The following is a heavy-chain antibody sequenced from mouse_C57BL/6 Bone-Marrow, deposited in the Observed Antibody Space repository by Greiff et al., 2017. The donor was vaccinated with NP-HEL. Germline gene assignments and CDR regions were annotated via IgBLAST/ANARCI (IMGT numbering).Heavy chain of an antibody. CDR1: GYTFTSYW. CDR2: IDPSDSYT. CDR3: ARGGFYDGYPWYFDV. J-gene: IGHJ1*03. Sequence: QVQLQQPGAELVRPGTSVKLSCKASGYTFTSYWMHWVKQRPGQGLEWIGVIDPSDSYTNYNQKFKGKATLTVDTSSSTAYMQLSSLTSEDSAVYYCARGGFYDGYPWYFDVWGTGTTVTVSS. D-gene: IGHD2-3*01. V-gene: IGHV1-59*01.